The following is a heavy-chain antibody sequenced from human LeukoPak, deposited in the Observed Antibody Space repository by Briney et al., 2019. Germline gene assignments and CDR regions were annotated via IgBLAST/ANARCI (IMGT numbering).Heavy chain of an antibody. J-gene: IGHJ4*02. CDR2: INHSGST. CDR3: ARDLDWLSYYFDY. Sequence: SETLSLTCAVYGGSFSGYYWSWIRQPPGKGLEWIGEINHSGSTNYNPSLKSRVTISVDTSKNQFSLKLSSVTAADTAVYYCARDLDWLSYYFDYWGQGTLVTVSS. V-gene: IGHV4-34*01. D-gene: IGHD3-9*01. CDR1: GGSFSGYY.